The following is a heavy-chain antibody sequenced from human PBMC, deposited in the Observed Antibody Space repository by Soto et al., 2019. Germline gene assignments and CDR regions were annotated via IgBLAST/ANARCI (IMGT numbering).Heavy chain of an antibody. CDR2: IRGTAT. D-gene: IGHD2-21*02. J-gene: IGHJ5*02. CDR1: GFSFSSFA. CDR3: AKCAVLVTTSGGWCNWFDP. V-gene: IGHV3-23*01. Sequence: EVQLLESGGTLVQPGESLRLSCEVSGFSFSSFAMNWVRQAPGEGLEWVSSIRGTATSYADSVKGRFTISRDNSKNTVYLQMHTRRGEDTAVYYCAKCAVLVTTSGGWCNWFDPWGQGTLVIVSS.